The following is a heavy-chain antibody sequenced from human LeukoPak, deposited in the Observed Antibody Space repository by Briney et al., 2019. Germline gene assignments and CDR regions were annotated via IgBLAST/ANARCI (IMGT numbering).Heavy chain of an antibody. CDR1: GGSIDSYY. Sequence: PSETLSLTCTVSGGSIDSYYWSWIRQPPGKGLEWIGYIYYAGGTEYHPSLKSRVTISLDTSKNQFSLKLTSVTAADTAVYYCARVYQSAEYYFDYWGQGNLVSVSS. CDR3: ARVYQSAEYYFDY. CDR2: IYYAGGT. V-gene: IGHV4-59*01. D-gene: IGHD2-2*01. J-gene: IGHJ4*02.